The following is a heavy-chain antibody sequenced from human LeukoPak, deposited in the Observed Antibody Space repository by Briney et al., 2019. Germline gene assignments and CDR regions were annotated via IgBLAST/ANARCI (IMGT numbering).Heavy chain of an antibody. CDR2: ISGSGGST. Sequence: GGSLRLSCAASGFTFSSYAMSWVRQAPGKGLEWVSAISGSGGSTYYADSVKGRFTISRDNSKNTLYLQMNSLRAEDTAVYYCAKPQGLYGSGSYYRFPPDYWGQGTLVTVSS. J-gene: IGHJ4*02. V-gene: IGHV3-23*01. D-gene: IGHD3-10*01. CDR1: GFTFSSYA. CDR3: AKPQGLYGSGSYYRFPPDY.